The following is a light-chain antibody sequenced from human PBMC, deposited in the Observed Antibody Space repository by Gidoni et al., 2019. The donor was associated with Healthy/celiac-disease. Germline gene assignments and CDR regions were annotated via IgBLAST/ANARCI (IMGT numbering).Light chain of an antibody. CDR3: QSADSSGTYHVV. V-gene: IGLV3-25*02. CDR2: KDS. CDR1: ALPKQY. J-gene: IGLJ2*01. Sequence: SYALPQPPSVSVSPGQTARITCSGDALPKQYAYWYQQKPGKAPVMVIYKDSERPSGIPERFSGSSSGTTVTLTISGVQAEDEADYYCQSADSSGTYHVVFGGGTKLTVL.